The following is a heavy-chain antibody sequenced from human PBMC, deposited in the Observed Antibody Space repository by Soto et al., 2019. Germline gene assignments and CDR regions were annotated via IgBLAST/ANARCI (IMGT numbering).Heavy chain of an antibody. J-gene: IGHJ4*02. D-gene: IGHD2-15*01. Sequence: QVQLVQSGAEVKKPGASVKVSCKASGYTFTSYGISWVRQAPGQGLEWMGWISAYNGNTNYAQKLQGRVTMTTDTSASTAYMELRSLRSDYTAVYYCARGIALYWSGGSCSLPFDYCGQGTLVTVSS. CDR2: ISAYNGNT. V-gene: IGHV1-18*01. CDR1: GYTFTSYG. CDR3: ARGIALYWSGGSCSLPFDY.